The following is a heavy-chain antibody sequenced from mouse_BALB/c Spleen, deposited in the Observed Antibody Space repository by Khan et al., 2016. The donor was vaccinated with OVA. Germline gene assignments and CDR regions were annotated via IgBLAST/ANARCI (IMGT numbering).Heavy chain of an antibody. CDR1: GYTFTSYD. V-gene: IGHV1S56*01. CDR2: IFPGDDNT. J-gene: IGHJ4*01. Sequence: QVQLQQSGTELVKPGASVKLSCKASGYTFTSYDINWVRQRPEQGLEWIGWIFPGDDNTNYNEKFKGKATLPTDKSSSTAYMQLSRLTSEDSAVYFCARRRGSMDYWGQGTSVTVSS. CDR3: ARRRGSMDY.